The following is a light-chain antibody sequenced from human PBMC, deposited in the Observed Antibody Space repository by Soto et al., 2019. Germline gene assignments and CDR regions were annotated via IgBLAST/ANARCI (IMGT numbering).Light chain of an antibody. J-gene: IGLJ3*02. CDR3: AACDDSLNGWV. Sequence: QSVLTQPPSASGTPGQRVTISCSGSSSNIGSNTVNWYQQLPGTAPKLLIYSNNQRPSGVPDRFSGSKSGTSAPLAISGLQSEDEADYYCAACDDSLNGWVFGGGTNLTVL. V-gene: IGLV1-44*01. CDR1: SSNIGSNT. CDR2: SNN.